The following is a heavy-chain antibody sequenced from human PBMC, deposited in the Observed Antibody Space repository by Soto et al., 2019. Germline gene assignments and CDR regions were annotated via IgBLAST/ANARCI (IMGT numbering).Heavy chain of an antibody. CDR3: ARDSIAAAGTTPLYHFDY. J-gene: IGHJ4*02. D-gene: IGHD6-13*01. CDR1: GFTFSSYG. V-gene: IGHV3-33*01. Sequence: QVQLVESGGGVVQPGRSLRLSCAASGFTFSSYGMHWVRQAPGKGLEWGAVIWYDGSNKYYADSVKGRFTISRDNSKNTLYLQMNSLRAEDTAVYYCARDSIAAAGTTPLYHFDYWGQGTLVTVSS. CDR2: IWYDGSNK.